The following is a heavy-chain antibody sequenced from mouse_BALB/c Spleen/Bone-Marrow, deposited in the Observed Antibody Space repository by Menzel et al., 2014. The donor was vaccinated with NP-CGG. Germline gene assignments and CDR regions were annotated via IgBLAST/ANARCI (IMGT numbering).Heavy chain of an antibody. J-gene: IGHJ4*01. Sequence: EVQLQQSGAELVKPGASVKLSCTAFGFNIKDTYMHRVKQRPEQGLEWIGRIDPANGNTKYDPKFQGKATITADTSSNTAYLQLSSLTSEDTAVYFCARAYYGNYPYAMDYWGQGTSVTVSS. CDR1: GFNIKDTY. CDR2: IDPANGNT. CDR3: ARAYYGNYPYAMDY. D-gene: IGHD2-10*01. V-gene: IGHV14-3*02.